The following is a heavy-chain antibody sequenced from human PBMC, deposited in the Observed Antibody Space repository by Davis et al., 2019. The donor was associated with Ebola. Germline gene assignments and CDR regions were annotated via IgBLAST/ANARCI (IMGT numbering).Heavy chain of an antibody. CDR2: ISGSGGST. J-gene: IGHJ1*01. CDR3: AKNRGSSWPEYFQH. CDR1: GFTFSSYA. D-gene: IGHD6-13*01. Sequence: GESLKISCAASGFTFSSYAMSWVRQAPGKGLEWVSAISGSGGSTYYADSVRGRFTISRDNSKNTLYLQMNSLRAEDTAVYYCAKNRGSSWPEYFQHWGQGTLVTVSS. V-gene: IGHV3-23*01.